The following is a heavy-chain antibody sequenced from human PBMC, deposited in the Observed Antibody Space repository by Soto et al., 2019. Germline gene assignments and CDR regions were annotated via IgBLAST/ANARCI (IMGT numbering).Heavy chain of an antibody. J-gene: IGHJ5*02. CDR1: GGSISSYY. CDR3: ARDNVDSSGYERWFDP. Sequence: QVQLPESGPGLVKPSETLSLTCTVSGGSISSYYWSWIRQPPGKGLEWIGYIYSSGSTNYNPSLKSRVTISVDTSKNQFSLKLSSLTAADTAVYYCARDNVDSSGYERWFDPWGQGTLVTFAS. V-gene: IGHV4-59*01. D-gene: IGHD3-22*01. CDR2: IYSSGST.